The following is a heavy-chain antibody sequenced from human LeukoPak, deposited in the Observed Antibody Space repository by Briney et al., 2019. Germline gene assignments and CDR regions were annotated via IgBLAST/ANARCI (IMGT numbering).Heavy chain of an antibody. D-gene: IGHD2/OR15-2a*01. J-gene: IGHJ4*02. CDR1: GGFISSNNYY. Sequence: SETLSLTCTVSGGFISSNNYYWAWIRQPPGKGLEWIANIYYTGSTYYNPSLKNRVTISVDTSKNQFSLKVMSLTAADTAVYYCASLKVPGHFDYWGQGTLVTVSS. CDR3: ASLKVPGHFDY. CDR2: IYYTGST. V-gene: IGHV4-39*01.